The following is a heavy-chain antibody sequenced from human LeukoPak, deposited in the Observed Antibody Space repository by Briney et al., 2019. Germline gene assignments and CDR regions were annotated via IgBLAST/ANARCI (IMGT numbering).Heavy chain of an antibody. J-gene: IGHJ3*02. CDR1: GFTFSSYS. V-gene: IGHV3-30*02. CDR3: AKDWRPYSSSLGAFDI. Sequence: GGSLRLSCAASGFTFSSYSMNWARQAPGKGLEWVAFIRYDGSNKYYADSVKGRFTISRDNSKNTLYLQMNSLRAEDTAVYYCAKDWRPYSSSLGAFDIWGQGTMVIVSS. CDR2: IRYDGSNK. D-gene: IGHD6-13*01.